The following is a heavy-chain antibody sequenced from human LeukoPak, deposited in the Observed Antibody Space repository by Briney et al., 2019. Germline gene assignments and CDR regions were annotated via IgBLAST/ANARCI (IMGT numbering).Heavy chain of an antibody. Sequence: ASVKVSCKASGYTFSDYYMNWVRQAPGQGLEWMGGINPNTDDTYHAQKFHGRVTMNRDTTNSKDHMVLAGLTSDETAVFYCARGRAYFDWKDAFDIWGQGTKVTVSS. CDR2: INPNTDDT. D-gene: IGHD3-9*01. J-gene: IGHJ3*02. V-gene: IGHV1-2*02. CDR1: GYTFSDYY. CDR3: ARGRAYFDWKDAFDI.